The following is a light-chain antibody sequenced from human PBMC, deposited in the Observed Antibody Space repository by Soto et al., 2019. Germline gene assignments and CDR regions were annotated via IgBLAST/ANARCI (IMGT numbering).Light chain of an antibody. CDR1: QSVSSNY. CDR3: QKYGRSPFT. Sequence: EIVLTQSPGTLSLSPLESATLSCRASQSVSSNYLAWYQQRVGQAPRLLIYGASSRATGVPDRFSGSGSGTDFPLTISSLEPEDFAVYYCQKYGRSPFTFGQGTKVEIK. CDR2: GAS. J-gene: IGKJ1*01. V-gene: IGKV3-20*01.